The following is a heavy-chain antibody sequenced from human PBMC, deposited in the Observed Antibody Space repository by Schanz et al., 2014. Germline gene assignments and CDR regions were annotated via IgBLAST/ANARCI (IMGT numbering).Heavy chain of an antibody. D-gene: IGHD4-17*01. CDR1: GFSFSYSW. V-gene: IGHV3-7*04. Sequence: EVQLVESGGGLVQPGESLRLSCAASGFSFSYSWLSWVRQAPGKGLEWVANIKQDGSEKYYVDSVKGRFTISRDNAKKSLYLRMNSLRAEDTAVYYCARDAVTSVLTPGFYYWGQGTLVTVSS. CDR2: IKQDGSEK. CDR3: ARDAVTSVLTPGFYY. J-gene: IGHJ4*02.